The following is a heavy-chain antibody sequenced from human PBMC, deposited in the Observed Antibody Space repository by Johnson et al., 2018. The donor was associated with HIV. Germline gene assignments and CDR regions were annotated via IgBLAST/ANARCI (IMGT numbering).Heavy chain of an antibody. CDR3: ARGGRAHYGGNFGAFDI. D-gene: IGHD4-23*01. V-gene: IGHV3-30*04. Sequence: QVQLVESGGGVVQPGRSLRLSCVVSGFTFSSYTMHWVRQAPGKGLEWVAVISYDGSNKYYADSVKGRFTISRDNSKNMLYLQMNSLRAEDTAVYYCARGGRAHYGGNFGAFDIWGQGTMVTVSS. J-gene: IGHJ3*02. CDR2: ISYDGSNK. CDR1: GFTFSSYT.